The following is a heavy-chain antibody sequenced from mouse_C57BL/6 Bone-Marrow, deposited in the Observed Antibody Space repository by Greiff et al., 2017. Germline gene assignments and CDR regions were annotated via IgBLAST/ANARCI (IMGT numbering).Heavy chain of an antibody. CDR2: IHPNSGST. V-gene: IGHV1-64*01. Sequence: QVQLQQPGAELVKPGASVKLSCTASGYTFTSYWMHWVQQRPGQGLEWIGMIHPNSGSTNYNEKFKSKATLTVDESSSTAYMQLSSLTSEDSAVYYCARSSYYYGSSLYYYAMDYWGQGTSVTVSS. J-gene: IGHJ4*01. CDR1: GYTFTSYW. CDR3: ARSSYYYGSSLYYYAMDY. D-gene: IGHD1-1*01.